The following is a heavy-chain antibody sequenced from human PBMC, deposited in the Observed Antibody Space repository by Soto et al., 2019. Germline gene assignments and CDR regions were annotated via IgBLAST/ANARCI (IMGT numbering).Heavy chain of an antibody. CDR1: GYTFTSYY. J-gene: IGHJ6*02. CDR2: INPSGGST. D-gene: IGHD5-12*01. V-gene: IGHV1-46*01. Sequence: GPSVKVSCKASGYTFTSYYMHWVRQAPGQGLEWMGIINPSGGSTSYAQKFQGRVTITADGSTSTAYMELSSLRSEDTAVYYCAVKWLRDRAYYYYGMDVWGQGTTVTVSS. CDR3: AVKWLRDRAYYYYGMDV.